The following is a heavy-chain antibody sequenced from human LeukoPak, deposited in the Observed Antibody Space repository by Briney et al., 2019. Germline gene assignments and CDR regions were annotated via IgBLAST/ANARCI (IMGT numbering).Heavy chain of an antibody. V-gene: IGHV3-48*03. D-gene: IGHD6-19*01. CDR2: ISSSGSTI. CDR1: VFTFSSYE. J-gene: IGHJ4*02. CDR3: ARGVRSVAGTDLDY. Sequence: GGSLRLSCAASVFTFSSYEMNWVRQAPGKGLEWVSYISSSGSTIYYADSVKGRFTISRDNAKNSLYLQMNSLRAEDTAVYYCARGVRSVAGTDLDYWGQGTLVTVSS.